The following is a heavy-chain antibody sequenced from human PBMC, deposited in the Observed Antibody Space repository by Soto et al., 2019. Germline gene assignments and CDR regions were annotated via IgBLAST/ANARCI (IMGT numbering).Heavy chain of an antibody. CDR2: IYPCDSDT. Sequence: PGESLKISCNGSGYSFTIYWIGLVLQMPGKGLEWMGIIYPCDSDTRYSPSFQGQVTISADKSISTAYLQWSSLKASDTAMYYCAISSRPSSWFDPWGQGTLVTVSS. V-gene: IGHV5-51*01. CDR3: AISSRPSSWFDP. J-gene: IGHJ5*02. CDR1: GYSFTIYW. D-gene: IGHD6-13*01.